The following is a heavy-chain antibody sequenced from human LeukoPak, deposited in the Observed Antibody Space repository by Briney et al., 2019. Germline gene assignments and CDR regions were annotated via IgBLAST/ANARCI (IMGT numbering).Heavy chain of an antibody. Sequence: ASVKVSCKTSGYTFISYGISWVRQAPGQGLEWMGWISGNNGNTKYEQKFQGRVTMTTDTSTSTAYMELRSLRSDDTAVYYCARDGIEDHFWSLFDSWGQGTLVTVSS. CDR3: ARDGIEDHFWSLFDS. V-gene: IGHV1-18*01. D-gene: IGHD3-3*02. J-gene: IGHJ4*02. CDR1: GYTFISYG. CDR2: ISGNNGNT.